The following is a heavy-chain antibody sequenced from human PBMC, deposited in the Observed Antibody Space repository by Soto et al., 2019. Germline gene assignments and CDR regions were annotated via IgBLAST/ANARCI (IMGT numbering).Heavy chain of an antibody. J-gene: IGHJ5*02. CDR2: MNPNSGNT. CDR3: ARRGISGSYTNWFDP. D-gene: IGHD1-26*01. CDR1: GYTVTSYD. V-gene: IGHV1-8*01. Sequence: GASVKVSCKASGYTVTSYDINWVRQATGQGLEWMGWMNPNSGNTGYAQKFRGRVTMTRNTSISTAYMELSSLRSEDTAVYYCARRGISGSYTNWFDPWGQGTLVTVSS.